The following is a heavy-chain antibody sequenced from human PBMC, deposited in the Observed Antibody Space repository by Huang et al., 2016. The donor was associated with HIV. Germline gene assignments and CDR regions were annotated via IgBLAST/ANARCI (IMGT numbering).Heavy chain of an antibody. Sequence: QVRLQQWGAGLLKPSETLSLTCAVYNGSFSGYFWNWFRLAPRKGLEWIGEVSHSGNVNSNTARRSRVSMSVVPSKKKFSLNLTSGTAVDSAIYYCGSSPGMGMVAGGWVVHWGHGNQVSVSS. CDR2: VSHSGNV. CDR3: GSSPGMGMVAGGWVVH. CDR1: NGSFSGYF. J-gene: IGHJ4*01. D-gene: IGHD6-19*01. V-gene: IGHV4-34*02.